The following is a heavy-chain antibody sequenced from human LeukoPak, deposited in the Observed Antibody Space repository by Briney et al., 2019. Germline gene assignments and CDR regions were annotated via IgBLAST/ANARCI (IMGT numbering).Heavy chain of an antibody. CDR3: ARGGYYDSSGYYYFDY. CDR2: IYPGDSDT. J-gene: IGHJ4*02. D-gene: IGHD3-22*01. V-gene: IGHV5-51*01. Sequence: GESLKISCKGSRYSFTSYWIGWVRQMPGKGLEWMGIIYPGDSDTRYSPSFQGQVTISADKSISTAYLQWSSLKASDTAMYYCARGGYYDSSGYYYFDYWGQGTLVTVSS. CDR1: RYSFTSYW.